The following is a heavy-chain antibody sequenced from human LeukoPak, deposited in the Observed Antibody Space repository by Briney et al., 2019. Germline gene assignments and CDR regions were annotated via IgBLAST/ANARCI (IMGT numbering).Heavy chain of an antibody. D-gene: IGHD6-13*01. CDR2: IQYDVSSE. V-gene: IGHV3-30*02. CDR3: AREGIAAAGTLTGEDY. Sequence: GGSLRLSCAASGFTFSTYGMHWVRQAPGKGLEWVAFIQYDVSSEYYADSVKGRFTISRDNAKNSLYLQMNSLRAEDTAVYYCAREGIAAAGTLTGEDYWGQGTLVTVSS. J-gene: IGHJ4*02. CDR1: GFTFSTYG.